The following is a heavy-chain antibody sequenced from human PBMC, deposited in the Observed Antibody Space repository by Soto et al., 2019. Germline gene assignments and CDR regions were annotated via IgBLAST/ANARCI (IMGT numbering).Heavy chain of an antibody. V-gene: IGHV4-4*07. CDR2: IYFSGST. CDR3: ARTIGSHNAPIPNWFDP. J-gene: IGHJ5*01. Sequence: SETLSLTCTVSPDSISDYYWSWLRQPAGKGLEWIGRIYFSGSTNYNPSLKGRVTMSIDTSKNQFSLKLTSVTAADTAVYYCARTIGSHNAPIPNWFDPWGQGTLVT. D-gene: IGHD3-10*01. CDR1: PDSISDYY.